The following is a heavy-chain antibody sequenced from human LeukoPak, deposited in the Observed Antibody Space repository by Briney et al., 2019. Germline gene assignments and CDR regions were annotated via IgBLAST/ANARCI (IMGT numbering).Heavy chain of an antibody. J-gene: IGHJ4*02. Sequence: PGGSLRLSCAASGFTFSDYYMSWIRQAPGKGLEWVSYISSSGSTIYYADSVKGRFTISRDNAKNSLYLQMNSLRAEDTAVYYCAREPPSSGWYHDFDYWGQGTLVTVSS. CDR2: ISSSGSTI. V-gene: IGHV3-11*01. CDR1: GFTFSDYY. D-gene: IGHD6-19*01. CDR3: AREPPSSGWYHDFDY.